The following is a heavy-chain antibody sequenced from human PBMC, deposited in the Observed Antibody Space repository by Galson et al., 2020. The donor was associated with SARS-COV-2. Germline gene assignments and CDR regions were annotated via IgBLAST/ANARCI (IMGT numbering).Heavy chain of an antibody. CDR2: ISGSGRST. CDR3: AKGSDMALAVYMDV. J-gene: IGHJ6*03. D-gene: IGHD2-15*01. Sequence: GESLKISCAASGFTFLTYAMSWVRQAPGKGLEWVSTISGSGRSTYDADSVKGRFTISRDNAKNTLYLQMNSLRVEDTAVYYCAKGSDMALAVYMDVWGKGTTVTVSS. V-gene: IGHV3-23*01. CDR1: GFTFLTYA.